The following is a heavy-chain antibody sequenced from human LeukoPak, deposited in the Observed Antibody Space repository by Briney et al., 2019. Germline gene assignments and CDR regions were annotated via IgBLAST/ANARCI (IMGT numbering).Heavy chain of an antibody. D-gene: IGHD3-9*01. J-gene: IGHJ4*02. V-gene: IGHV1-69*13. Sequence: SVKVSCKPSGGTFSSYAISWVRQAPGQGLEWMGGIIPIFGTANYAQKFQGRVTITADESTSTASMELSSLRSEDTAVYYCAREQVYYDILTGYSGPFDYWGQGTLVTVSS. CDR1: GGTFSSYA. CDR3: AREQVYYDILTGYSGPFDY. CDR2: IIPIFGTA.